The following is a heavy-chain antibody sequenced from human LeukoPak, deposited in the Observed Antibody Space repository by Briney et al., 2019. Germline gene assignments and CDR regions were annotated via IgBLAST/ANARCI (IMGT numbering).Heavy chain of an antibody. CDR2: MYYSGST. CDR3: ARPCYYDSRIDP. CDR1: GGSISSGDYY. J-gene: IGHJ5*02. Sequence: SQTLSLACTVSGGSISSGDYYWSWIRQPPGKGLEWIAYMYYSGSTYYNPSLKSRVTMSADTSKNQLSLKLSSVTAADTAVYYCARPCYYDSRIDPWGQGILVTVSS. V-gene: IGHV4-30-4*01. D-gene: IGHD3-22*01.